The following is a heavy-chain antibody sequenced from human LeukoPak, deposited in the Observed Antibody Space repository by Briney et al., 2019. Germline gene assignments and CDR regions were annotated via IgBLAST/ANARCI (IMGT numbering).Heavy chain of an antibody. V-gene: IGHV1-8*01. CDR3: ARLGIYDGNSYGSF. J-gene: IGHJ4*02. Sequence: EASVKVSCKASGYTFTSYDINWVRQATGQGLEWMGWMNPNSGNTGYAQKFQGRVTVTRDTSISTAYMELSSLTSEDTAVYYCARLGIYDGNSYGSFWGQGTLVTVSS. CDR1: GYTFTSYD. CDR2: MNPNSGNT. D-gene: IGHD5-18*01.